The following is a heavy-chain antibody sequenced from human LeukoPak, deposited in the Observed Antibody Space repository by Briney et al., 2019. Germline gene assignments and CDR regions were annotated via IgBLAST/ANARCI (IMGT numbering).Heavy chain of an antibody. J-gene: IGHJ4*02. CDR3: ARGRRHSSSWYRVDY. Sequence: GASVKVSCKASGYTFTGYYMHWVRQAPGRGLEWMGWMNPNSGNTGYAQKFQGRVTMTRNTSMSTAYMELSSLRSEDTAVYYCARGRRHSSSWYRVDYWGQGTLVTVSS. CDR1: GYTFTGYY. D-gene: IGHD6-13*01. V-gene: IGHV1-8*02. CDR2: MNPNSGNT.